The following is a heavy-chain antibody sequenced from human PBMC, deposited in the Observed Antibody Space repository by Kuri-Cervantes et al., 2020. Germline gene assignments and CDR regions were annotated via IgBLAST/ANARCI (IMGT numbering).Heavy chain of an antibody. CDR2: INPNSGGT. CDR3: AREGPNVGMDV. CDR1: GYTFTSYD. Sequence: ASVKVSCKASGYTFTSYDINWVRQATGQGLEWMGWINPNSGGTNYAQKFQGRVTMTRDTSISTAYMELSRLRSDGTAVYYCAREGPNVGMDVWGQGTTVTVSS. J-gene: IGHJ6*02. V-gene: IGHV1-2*02.